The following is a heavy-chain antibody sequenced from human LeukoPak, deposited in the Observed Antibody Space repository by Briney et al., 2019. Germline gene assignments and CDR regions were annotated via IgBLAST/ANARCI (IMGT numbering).Heavy chain of an antibody. CDR3: ARRGRWGGFDY. J-gene: IGHJ4*02. V-gene: IGHV4-61*02. CDR1: GGSISSGSYY. Sequence: SQTLSLTCTVSGGSISSGSYYWSWIRQPAGKGLEWIGRIYTSGSTNYNPSLKSRVTISVDTSKNQFSLKLSSVTAADTAVYYCARRGRWGGFDYWGQGTLVTVSS. CDR2: IYTSGST. D-gene: IGHD2-15*01.